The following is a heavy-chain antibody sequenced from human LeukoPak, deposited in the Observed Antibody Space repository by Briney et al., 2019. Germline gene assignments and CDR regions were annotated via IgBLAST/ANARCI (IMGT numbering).Heavy chain of an antibody. D-gene: IGHD6-19*01. V-gene: IGHV3-74*01. CDR2: INSDGTTT. Sequence: GGSLRLSCAGSGFTVSSKYMSWVRQGPGKELTWVSHINSDGTTTNYADSVKGRFTISRDNAKNTLYLQMNSLRVEDTAVYYCARFSSGWSPSGFDYWGQGTLVTVSS. CDR1: GFTVSSKY. J-gene: IGHJ4*02. CDR3: ARFSSGWSPSGFDY.